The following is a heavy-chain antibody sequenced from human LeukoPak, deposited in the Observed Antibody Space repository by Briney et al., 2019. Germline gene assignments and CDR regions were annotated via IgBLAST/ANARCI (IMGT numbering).Heavy chain of an antibody. CDR1: GYTFTSYG. CDR2: ISAYNGST. CDR3: ARERALLRYPYYYYYMDV. D-gene: IGHD3-9*01. V-gene: IGHV1-18*01. Sequence: ASVKVSCKASGYTFTSYGISWVRQAPGQGLEWMGWISAYNGSTNYAQKLQGRVTMTTDTSTSTAYMELRSLRSDDTAVYYCARERALLRYPYYYYYMDVWGKGTTVTISS. J-gene: IGHJ6*03.